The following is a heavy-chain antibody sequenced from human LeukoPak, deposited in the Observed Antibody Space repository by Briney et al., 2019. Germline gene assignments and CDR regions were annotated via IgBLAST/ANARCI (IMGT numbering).Heavy chain of an antibody. CDR3: ARNYDSSPNFDY. CDR2: IYYTGST. J-gene: IGHJ4*02. D-gene: IGHD3-22*01. Sequence: SQTLSLTCTVSGGSISSGSYYWSWIRQLPGKGLEWIGYIYYTGSTYYNPSLKSRVTISVDTSKNRFSLKLTSVTAADTAVYYCARNYDSSPNFDYWGQGTLVTVSS. V-gene: IGHV4-31*03. CDR1: GGSISSGSYY.